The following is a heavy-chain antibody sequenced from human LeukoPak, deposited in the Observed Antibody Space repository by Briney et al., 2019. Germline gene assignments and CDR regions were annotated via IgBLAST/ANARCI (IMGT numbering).Heavy chain of an antibody. Sequence: GGSLRLSCAASGLTVSRNYMSWVRQAPGKGLESVSVIYSAGSTYYADSVRGRFTISRDNAKNTLYLQMNSLRVEDTAVYYCARVGGHWGQGTLVTVSS. V-gene: IGHV3-53*01. D-gene: IGHD3-10*01. J-gene: IGHJ4*02. CDR2: IYSAGST. CDR3: ARVGGH. CDR1: GLTVSRNY.